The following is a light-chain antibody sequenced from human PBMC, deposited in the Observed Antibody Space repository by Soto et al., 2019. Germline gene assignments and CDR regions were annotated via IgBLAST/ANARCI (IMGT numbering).Light chain of an antibody. CDR2: KAS. J-gene: IGKJ1*01. CDR3: QIYNSYSEE. CDR1: QTISSW. Sequence: DIQMTQSPSTLSGSVGYRVTITCLASQTISSWLAWYQQKPGKAPKLLIYKASTLKSGVPSRFSGSGSGTEFTLTISSLQPDDFATYYCQIYNSYSEEFGQGTKVDIK. V-gene: IGKV1-5*03.